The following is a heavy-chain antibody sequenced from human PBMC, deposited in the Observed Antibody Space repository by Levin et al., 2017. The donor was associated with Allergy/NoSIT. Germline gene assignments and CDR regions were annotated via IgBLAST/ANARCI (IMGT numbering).Heavy chain of an antibody. V-gene: IGHV3-21*01. CDR3: ARDFRPGSSWYGGDY. J-gene: IGHJ4*02. Sequence: RPGGSLRLSCAASGFTFSSYSMNWVRQAPGKGLEWVSSISSSSSYIYYADSVKGRFTISRDNAKNSLYLQMNSLRAEDTAVYYCARDFRPGSSWYGGDYWGQGTLVTVSS. D-gene: IGHD6-13*01. CDR1: GFTFSSYS. CDR2: ISSSSSYI.